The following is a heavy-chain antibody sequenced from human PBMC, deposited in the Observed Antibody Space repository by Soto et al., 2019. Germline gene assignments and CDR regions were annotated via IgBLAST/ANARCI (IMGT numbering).Heavy chain of an antibody. CDR1: GYTFTSYY. J-gene: IGHJ6*02. CDR3: ARGFVRAVAGTVGMDV. CDR2: INPSGGST. V-gene: IGHV1-46*01. Sequence: ASVKVSCKASGYTFTSYYMHWVRQAPGQGLEWMGIINPSGGSTSYAQKFQGRVTMTRDTSTSTVYMELSSLRSEDTAVYYCARGFVRAVAGTVGMDVWGQGTTVTVSS. D-gene: IGHD6-19*01.